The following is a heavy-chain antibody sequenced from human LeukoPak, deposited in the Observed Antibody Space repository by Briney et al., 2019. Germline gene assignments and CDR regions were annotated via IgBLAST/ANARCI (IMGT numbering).Heavy chain of an antibody. V-gene: IGHV4-34*01. J-gene: IGHJ3*02. Sequence: SETLSLTCAVYGGSFRGYYWGWIRQPPGKGLEWIGEINHSGSTNYNPSLKSRVTISVDTSKNQFSLKLSSVTAADTAVYYCASYCSGGSCYAAFDIWGQGQWSPSLQ. CDR2: INHSGST. CDR1: GGSFRGYY. D-gene: IGHD2-15*01. CDR3: ASYCSGGSCYAAFDI.